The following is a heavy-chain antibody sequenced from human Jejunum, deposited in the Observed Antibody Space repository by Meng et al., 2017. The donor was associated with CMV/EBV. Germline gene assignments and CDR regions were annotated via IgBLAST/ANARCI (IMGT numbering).Heavy chain of an antibody. V-gene: IGHV1-2*06. D-gene: IGHD7-27*01. CDR2: ITPSSGGT. Sequence: QVQLVQSGAEVKKPGASVKVSCKASGYTFTGYYMHWLRQAAGQGLEWVERITPSSGGTTYAQKFQGRVTMTRDTSISTAYMELSSLRSDDAAIYYCVRANLGSADYWGQGTLVTVSS. J-gene: IGHJ4*02. CDR3: VRANLGSADY. CDR1: GYTFTGYY.